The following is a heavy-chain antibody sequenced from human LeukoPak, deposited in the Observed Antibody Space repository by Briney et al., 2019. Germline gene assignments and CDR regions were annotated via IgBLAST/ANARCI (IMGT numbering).Heavy chain of an antibody. CDR1: GGSISSYY. J-gene: IGHJ4*02. V-gene: IGHV4-4*07. D-gene: IGHD4-17*01. CDR3: ARVDRTVKDFDY. CDR2: IYSSGST. Sequence: PSETLSLTCTVSGGSISSYYWNWIRQPAGKGLEWIGRIYSSGSTNYNPSLKSRVTMSVDTSKNQFSLKLSSVTAADTAVYYCARVDRTVKDFDYWGQGTLVTVSS.